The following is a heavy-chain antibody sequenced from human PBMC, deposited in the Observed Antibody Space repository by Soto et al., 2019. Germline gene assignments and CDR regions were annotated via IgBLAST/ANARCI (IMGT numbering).Heavy chain of an antibody. D-gene: IGHD4-17*01. CDR2: IYYSGST. Sequence: PSETLSLTCTVSGGSISSYYWSWIRQPPGKGLEWIGYIYYSGSTNYNPSLKSRVTISVDTSKNQFSLKLSSVTAADTAVYYCARAVKLNYGDYVKPNYYFDYWGQGTLVTVSS. V-gene: IGHV4-59*01. CDR1: GGSISSYY. CDR3: ARAVKLNYGDYVKPNYYFDY. J-gene: IGHJ4*02.